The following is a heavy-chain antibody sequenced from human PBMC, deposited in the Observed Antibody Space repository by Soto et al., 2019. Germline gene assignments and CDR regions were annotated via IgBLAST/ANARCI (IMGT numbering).Heavy chain of an antibody. D-gene: IGHD3-10*01. J-gene: IGHJ6*03. Sequence: ASVKVSCKVSGYTLTELSMHWVRQAPGKGLEWMGGFDPEDGETIYAQKFQGRVTMTEDTSTDTAYMELSSLRSEDTAVYYCAREGVDYYGSGSYTHYYYMDVWGKGTTVTVSS. CDR3: AREGVDYYGSGSYTHYYYMDV. CDR2: FDPEDGET. V-gene: IGHV1-24*01. CDR1: GYTLTELS.